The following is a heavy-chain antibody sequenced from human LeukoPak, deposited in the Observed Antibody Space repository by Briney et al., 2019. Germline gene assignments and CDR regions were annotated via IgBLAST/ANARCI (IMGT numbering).Heavy chain of an antibody. CDR3: ARVSTVTTIHYYYGMDV. CDR2: IWYDGSNK. Sequence: GRSLRLSCAASGFTFSSYGMHWVRQAPGKGLEWEAVIWYDGSNKYYADSVKGRFTISRDNSKNTLYLQMNSLRAEDTAVYYCARVSTVTTIHYYYGMDVWGKGTTVTVSS. D-gene: IGHD4-17*01. J-gene: IGHJ6*04. CDR1: GFTFSSYG. V-gene: IGHV3-33*01.